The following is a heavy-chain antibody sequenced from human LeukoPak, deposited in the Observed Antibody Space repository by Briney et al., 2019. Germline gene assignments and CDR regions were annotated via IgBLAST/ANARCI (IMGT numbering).Heavy chain of an antibody. CDR3: ASQGGAMGGHDGWTDY. Sequence: SGGSLRLSCAASGSTFNRYSMNWVRQAPGKGLEWVSSISDSSTYIFYADSVKGRFTISRDNAKNSLYLQMNSLRAEDTAVYYCASQGGAMGGHDGWTDYWGQGTLVTVSS. CDR2: ISDSSTYI. J-gene: IGHJ4*02. V-gene: IGHV3-21*01. D-gene: IGHD3/OR15-3a*01. CDR1: GSTFNRYS.